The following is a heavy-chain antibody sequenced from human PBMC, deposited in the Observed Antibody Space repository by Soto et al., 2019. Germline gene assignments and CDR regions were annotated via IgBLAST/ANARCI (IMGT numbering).Heavy chain of an antibody. V-gene: IGHV4-61*01. Sequence: SETLSLTCNVSGGSVNSDNYYWNWIRQTPGEGLEWIGYIGYSGGTDYNPSLKSRVTISMDTSKNQFSLKLISVTAADTAVYYCAKPRLTRRIGYFDYWGQGTLVTVSS. CDR3: AKPRLTRRIGYFDY. CDR2: IGYSGGT. J-gene: IGHJ4*02. CDR1: GGSVNSDNYY. D-gene: IGHD2-15*01.